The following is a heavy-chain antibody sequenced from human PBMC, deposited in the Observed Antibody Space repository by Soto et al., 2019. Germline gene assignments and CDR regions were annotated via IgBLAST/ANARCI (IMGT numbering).Heavy chain of an antibody. CDR3: ARGGTYCNETGCQIYNYDLDV. Sequence: TSETLSLTCTVSGGSISSSSYYWGWIRQPPGKGLEWIGSIYYSGSTYYNPSLKSRVTISVDTSKNQFSLKLSSVTAADTAVYYCARGGTYCNETGCQIYNYDLDVWGQGTTVTVSS. V-gene: IGHV4-39*07. J-gene: IGHJ6*02. D-gene: IGHD5-18*01. CDR2: IYYSGST. CDR1: GGSISSSSYY.